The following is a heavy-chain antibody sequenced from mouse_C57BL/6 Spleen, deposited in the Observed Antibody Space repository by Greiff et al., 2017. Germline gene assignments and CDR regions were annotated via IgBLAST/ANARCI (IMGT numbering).Heavy chain of an antibody. CDR3: ARSYGNYVGDYAMDY. D-gene: IGHD2-1*01. CDR1: GYTFTRYW. J-gene: IGHJ4*01. Sequence: QVQLQQPGAELVRPGSSVKLSCKASGYTFTRYWMHWVKQRPIQGLEWIGNIDPSDSETHYNQKFKDKATLTVDKSSSTAYMQLSSLTSEDSAVYYCARSYGNYVGDYAMDYWGQGTSVTVSS. V-gene: IGHV1-52*01. CDR2: IDPSDSET.